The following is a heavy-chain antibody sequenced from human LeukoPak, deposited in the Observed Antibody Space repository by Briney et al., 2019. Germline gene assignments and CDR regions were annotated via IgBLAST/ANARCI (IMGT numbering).Heavy chain of an antibody. Sequence: GASVKVSCKASGYTFTGYYMHWVRQAPGQGLEWMGWINPNSGGTNYAQKFQGRVTMTRDTSISTAYMELSRLRSDDTAVHYCARVGCGSTSCYNFDYWGQGTLVTVSS. CDR3: ARVGCGSTSCYNFDY. CDR2: INPNSGGT. D-gene: IGHD2-2*02. V-gene: IGHV1-2*02. J-gene: IGHJ4*02. CDR1: GYTFTGYY.